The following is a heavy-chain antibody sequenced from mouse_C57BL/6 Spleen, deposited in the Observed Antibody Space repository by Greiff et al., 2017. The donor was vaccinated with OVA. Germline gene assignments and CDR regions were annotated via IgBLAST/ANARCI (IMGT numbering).Heavy chain of an antibody. D-gene: IGHD1-1*01. Sequence: EVKVVESGGGLVKPGGSLKLSCAASGFTFSSYAMSWVRQTPEKRLEWVATISDGGSYTYYPDNVKGRFTISRDNAKNNLYLQMSHLKSEDTAMYYCARDPSLYYDGTPWFAYWGQGTLVTVSA. J-gene: IGHJ3*01. CDR3: ARDPSLYYDGTPWFAY. CDR1: GFTFSSYA. V-gene: IGHV5-4*01. CDR2: ISDGGSYT.